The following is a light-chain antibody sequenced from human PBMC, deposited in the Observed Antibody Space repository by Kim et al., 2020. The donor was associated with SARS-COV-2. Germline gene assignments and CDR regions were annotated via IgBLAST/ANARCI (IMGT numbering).Light chain of an antibody. CDR3: NSRDSSCNHWV. Sequence: AVGQTVRITCQGDSLRSYYASWYPQKPGQAPVLVIYGKNNRPSGITDRFSGSSSGNTASLTITGAQAEDEADYYCNSRDSSCNHWVFGGGTQLTVL. J-gene: IGLJ3*02. CDR1: SLRSYY. CDR2: GKN. V-gene: IGLV3-19*01.